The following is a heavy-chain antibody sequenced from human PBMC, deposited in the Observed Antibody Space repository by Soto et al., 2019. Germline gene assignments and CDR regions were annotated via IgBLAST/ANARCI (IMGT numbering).Heavy chain of an antibody. CDR1: GFTFSSYW. V-gene: IGHV3-7*01. D-gene: IGHD3-3*01. J-gene: IGHJ3*01. CDR2: IKPDGSDT. CDR3: ATDLNWSGA. Sequence: PWGSLRLSCAASGFTFSSYWMTWVRRAPGKGLEFLATIKPDGSDTYYVDSVKGRFTISRDNAKNSLSLQMNSLRAEDTALYYCATDLNWSGAWGQGTMVTVSS.